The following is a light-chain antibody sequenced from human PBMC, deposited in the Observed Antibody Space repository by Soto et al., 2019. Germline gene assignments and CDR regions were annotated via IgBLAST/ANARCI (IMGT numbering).Light chain of an antibody. CDR2: LGS. CDR1: QSLLHTSGDSY. Sequence: EMEMNQSTLSLSVTPGEPASISCRSSQSLLHTSGDSYLDWYLQRPGQSPQLLIYLGSKRASGVSDRFSGSGSGTRFTLRISRVEAEDVGFYYCMQAQQIPRTFVQGTKV. CDR3: MQAQQIPRT. V-gene: IGKV2-28*01. J-gene: IGKJ1*01.